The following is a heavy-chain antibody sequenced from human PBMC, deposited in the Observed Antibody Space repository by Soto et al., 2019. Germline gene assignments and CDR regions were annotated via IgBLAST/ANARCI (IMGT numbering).Heavy chain of an antibody. Sequence: SETLSLTGAVYGGSFSGYYWTWIRQSPEKGLEWIGEVNHGGTTYYNPSLNTRVTISVHTPKNQFSLKMRSVTAADTAVYYCARGIGYCSSINCYSSRRLRFDSWGQGTLVTVSS. J-gene: IGHJ4*02. CDR2: VNHGGTT. D-gene: IGHD2-2*01. CDR1: GGSFSGYY. CDR3: ARGIGYCSSINCYSSRRLRFDS. V-gene: IGHV4-34*01.